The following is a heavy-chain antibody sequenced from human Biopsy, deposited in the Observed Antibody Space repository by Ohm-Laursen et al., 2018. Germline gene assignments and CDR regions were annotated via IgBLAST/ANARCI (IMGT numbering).Heavy chain of an antibody. CDR2: NIPILGTG. Sequence: SSVKVSCNAPGGTFSNYGVNWARQAPGQGLECLGGNIPILGTGNYAQKFQDRVTVAADTSTSTATMELRSLRSDDTAVYYCATKLTGYFHHWGQGTLVIVSS. CDR1: GGTFSNYG. CDR3: ATKLTGYFHH. J-gene: IGHJ1*01. D-gene: IGHD3-9*01. V-gene: IGHV1-69*06.